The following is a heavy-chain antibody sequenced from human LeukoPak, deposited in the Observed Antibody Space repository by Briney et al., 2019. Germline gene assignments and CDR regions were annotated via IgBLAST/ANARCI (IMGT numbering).Heavy chain of an antibody. CDR1: GGSFSGYS. CDR3: ARGGNEVEDYFDY. J-gene: IGHJ4*02. V-gene: IGHV4-34*01. CDR2: INHSGST. D-gene: IGHD1-1*01. Sequence: SETLSLTCAVYGGSFSGYSWSWIRQPPGKGLEWIGEINHSGSTNYIPSLKSRVTMSVDTSKNQFSLKLSSVTAADTAVYYCARGGNEVEDYFDYWGQGTLVTVSS.